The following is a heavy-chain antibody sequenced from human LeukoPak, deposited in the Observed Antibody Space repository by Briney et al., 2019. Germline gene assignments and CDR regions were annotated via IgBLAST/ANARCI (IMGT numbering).Heavy chain of an antibody. V-gene: IGHV1-2*02. CDR3: AREKYSGGRGGWFDP. CDR2: INPNSGGT. J-gene: IGHJ5*02. Sequence: GASVKVSCKASGYTFTGYYMHWVRQAPGQGLEWMGWINPNSGGTNYAQKFQGRVTMTRDTSISTAYMELSRLRSDDTAVYYCAREKYSGGRGGWFDPWGQGTLVTVSS. CDR1: GYTFTGYY. D-gene: IGHD6-19*01.